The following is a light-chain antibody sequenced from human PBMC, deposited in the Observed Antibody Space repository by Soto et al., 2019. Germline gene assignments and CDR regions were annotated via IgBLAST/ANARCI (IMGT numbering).Light chain of an antibody. Sequence: QSALTHLASGNRAPVQSLTISCNGTSSDVGGYNYVSWYQQHPGKAPKLMIYDVSNRPSGVSNRFSGYKSGNTASLTISGLQAEDEADYYCSSYTSSSTNYVFGTGTKVTVL. CDR1: SSDVGGYNY. CDR3: SSYTSSSTNYV. CDR2: DVS. V-gene: IGLV2-14*01. J-gene: IGLJ1*01.